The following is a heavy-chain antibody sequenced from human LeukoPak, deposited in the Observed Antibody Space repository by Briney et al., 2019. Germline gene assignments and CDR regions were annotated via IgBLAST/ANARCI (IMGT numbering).Heavy chain of an antibody. CDR2: IYYSGST. CDR3: ARVLVFVGSITMVRGAYYFDY. V-gene: IGHV4-39*07. J-gene: IGHJ4*02. CDR1: GGSISSSSYY. D-gene: IGHD3-10*01. Sequence: PSETLSLTCTVSGGSISSSSYYWGWIRQPPGKGLEWIGSIYYSGSTYYNPSLKSRVTISVDTSKNQFSLKLSSVTAADTAVYYCARVLVFVGSITMVRGAYYFDYWGQGTLVTVSS.